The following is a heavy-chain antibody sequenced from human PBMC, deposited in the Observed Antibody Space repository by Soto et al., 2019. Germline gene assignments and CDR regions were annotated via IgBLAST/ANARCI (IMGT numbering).Heavy chain of an antibody. CDR3: ARQPRDAFDI. J-gene: IGHJ3*02. CDR2: IYYSGST. V-gene: IGHV4-59*08. CDR1: GGSISSYY. Sequence: SETLSLTCTVSGGSISSYYWSWIRQPPGKGLEWIGYIYYSGSTNYNPSLKSRVTISVDTSKNQFSLKLSSVTAADTAVYYCARQPRDAFDISGQGTMVTVSS.